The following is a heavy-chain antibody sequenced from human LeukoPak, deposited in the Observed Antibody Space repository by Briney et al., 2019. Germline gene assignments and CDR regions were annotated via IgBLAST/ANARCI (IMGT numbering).Heavy chain of an antibody. V-gene: IGHV4-34*01. CDR1: GGSFSGYY. J-gene: IGHJ4*02. CDR2: INHSGST. D-gene: IGHD6-19*01. Sequence: SETLSLTCAVYGGSFSGYYWSWIRQPPGKGLEWIGEINHSGSTDYNPSLKSRVTISVDTSKNQFSLKLSSVTAADTAVYYCARFVPPYSSGHDYWGQETLVTVSS. CDR3: ARFVPPYSSGHDY.